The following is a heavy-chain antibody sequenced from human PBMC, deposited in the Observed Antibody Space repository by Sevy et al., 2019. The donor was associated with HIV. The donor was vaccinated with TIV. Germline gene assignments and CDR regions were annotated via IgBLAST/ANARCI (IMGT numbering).Heavy chain of an antibody. D-gene: IGHD3-3*01. CDR3: ARVVDFWSGYLDY. V-gene: IGHV4-39*01. J-gene: IGHJ4*01. Sequence: SETLSLTCTVSGDSISSSTYHWGWIRQSPGKGLEWFGNIYYSGNTNYNPSLTSRATISVDTPKNQFSLNLTSVTAADTAVYYCARVVDFWSGYLDYWGQGTLVTVSS. CDR1: GDSISSSTYH. CDR2: IYYSGNT.